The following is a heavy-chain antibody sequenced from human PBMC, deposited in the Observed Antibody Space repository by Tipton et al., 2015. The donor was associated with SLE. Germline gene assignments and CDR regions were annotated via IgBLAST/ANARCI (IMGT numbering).Heavy chain of an antibody. CDR2: INHSGST. CDR1: GGSFSGYY. V-gene: IGHV4-34*01. CDR3: ARAQGVTYCGGDCYYSPWYFDL. J-gene: IGHJ2*01. Sequence: TLSLTCAVYGGSFSGYYWSWIRQPPGKGLEWIGEINHSGSTNYNPSLKSRVTISVDTSKGQFSLKLSSVTAADTAVYYCARAQGVTYCGGDCYYSPWYFDLWGRGTLVTVSS. D-gene: IGHD2-21*02.